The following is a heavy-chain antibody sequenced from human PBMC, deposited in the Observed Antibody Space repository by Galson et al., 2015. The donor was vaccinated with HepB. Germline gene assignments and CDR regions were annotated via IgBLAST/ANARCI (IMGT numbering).Heavy chain of an antibody. CDR3: ARRRPGRIAAAGTIGY. CDR1: GGSISSSSYY. V-gene: IGHV4-39*01. Sequence: ETLSLTCTVSGGSISSSSYYWGWIRQPPGKGLEWIGSIYYSGSTYYNPSLKSRVTISVDTSKNQFSLKLSSVTAADTAVYYCARRRPGRIAAAGTIGYWGQGTLVTVSS. D-gene: IGHD6-13*01. J-gene: IGHJ4*02. CDR2: IYYSGST.